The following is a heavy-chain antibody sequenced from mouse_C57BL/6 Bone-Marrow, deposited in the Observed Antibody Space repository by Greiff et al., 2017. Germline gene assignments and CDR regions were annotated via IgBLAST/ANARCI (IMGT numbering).Heavy chain of an antibody. CDR2: IYPGDGDT. CDR1: GYAFSSSW. J-gene: IGHJ3*01. Sequence: VQLQQSVPELVKPGASVKISCKASGYAFSSSWMNWVKQRPGKGLEWIGRIYPGDGDTNYNGKFKGKATLTADKSSSTAYMQLSSLTSEDSAVYCCAKEITTVVAPGFAYWGQGTLVTVSA. CDR3: AKEITTVVAPGFAY. V-gene: IGHV1-82*01. D-gene: IGHD1-1*01.